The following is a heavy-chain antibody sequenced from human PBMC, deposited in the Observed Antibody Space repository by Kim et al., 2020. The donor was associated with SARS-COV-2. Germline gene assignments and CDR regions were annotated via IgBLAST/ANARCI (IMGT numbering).Heavy chain of an antibody. Sequence: SETLSLTCTVSGGSFSSYWLGWIRQPPGKGLEWIGTIYYSGRTFYNPSLRSRVTISADTSKNQSSLRLTSVTAADTAVYYFERRHYVVSFEYWGQGALVTVPS. J-gene: IGHJ4*02. CDR1: GGSFSSYW. V-gene: IGHV4-39*01. D-gene: IGHD3-16*01. CDR2: IYYSGRT. CDR3: ERRHYVVSFEY.